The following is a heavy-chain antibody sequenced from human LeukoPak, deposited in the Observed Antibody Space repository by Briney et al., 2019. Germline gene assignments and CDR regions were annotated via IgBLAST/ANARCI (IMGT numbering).Heavy chain of an antibody. CDR3: AKFSSGWYRYFEY. Sequence: GGSLRLSCAASGFTFSNAYMNWVRQAPGKGLEWVSAISGSSSSTYYADSVKGRFTISRDNSKNTLYLQMNSLRAEDTAVYYCAKFSSGWYRYFEYWGQGTLVTVSS. CDR1: GFTFSNAY. CDR2: ISGSSSST. V-gene: IGHV3-23*01. J-gene: IGHJ4*02. D-gene: IGHD6-19*01.